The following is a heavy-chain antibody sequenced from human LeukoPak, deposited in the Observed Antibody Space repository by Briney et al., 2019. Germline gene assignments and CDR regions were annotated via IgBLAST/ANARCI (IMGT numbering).Heavy chain of an antibody. CDR1: GGTFSSYA. J-gene: IGHJ4*02. D-gene: IGHD5-18*01. CDR2: IIPIFGTA. CDR3: ARPAEDRGYSYGYNS. V-gene: IGHV1-69*13. Sequence: SVKVSCKASGGTFSSYAISWVRQAPGQGLEWMGGIIPIFGTANYAQKFQGRVTITADESTSTAYMELSSLRSEDTAVYYCARPAEDRGYSYGYNSWGQGTLVTVSS.